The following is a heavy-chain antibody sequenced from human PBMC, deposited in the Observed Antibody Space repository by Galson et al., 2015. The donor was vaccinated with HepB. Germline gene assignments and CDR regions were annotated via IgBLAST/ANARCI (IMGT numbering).Heavy chain of an antibody. D-gene: IGHD3-10*01. J-gene: IGHJ4*02. Sequence: GKGLECVANVKEDGSEKSFVDSVKGRFTISRDNARNSLYLQMNSLRAEDTAVYYCARVRGDLYDPRTYYFDYWGQGTLVTVST. V-gene: IGHV3-7*03. CDR3: ARVRGDLYDPRTYYFDY. CDR2: VKEDGSEK.